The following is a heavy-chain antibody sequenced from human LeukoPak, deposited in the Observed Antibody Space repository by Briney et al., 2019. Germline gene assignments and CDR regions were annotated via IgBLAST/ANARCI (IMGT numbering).Heavy chain of an antibody. CDR2: IYPGDSDS. Sequence: GESLKISCKGSGYSFTSYWVGWVRQMPGKGLEWMGVIYPGDSDSRYSPSFQGQVTISADKSISTAYLQWSSLKASDTAMYYCVRLNSRGFDYWGQGTLVTVSS. V-gene: IGHV5-51*01. D-gene: IGHD3-16*01. CDR3: VRLNSRGFDY. J-gene: IGHJ4*02. CDR1: GYSFTSYW.